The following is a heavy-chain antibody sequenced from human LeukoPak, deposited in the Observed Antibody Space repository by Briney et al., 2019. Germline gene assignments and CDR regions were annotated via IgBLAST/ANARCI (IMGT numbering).Heavy chain of an antibody. CDR2: IYHSGST. Sequence: SETLSLTCAVSGYSIGSGYYWGWIRQPPGKGLEWIGSIYHSGSTFYNPSLKSRVTISVDTSKNQFSLKLTSVTAADTAVYYCARTQYSSSRLDYWGQGTLVTVSS. CDR3: ARTQYSSSRLDY. D-gene: IGHD6-13*01. V-gene: IGHV4-38-2*01. CDR1: GYSIGSGYY. J-gene: IGHJ4*02.